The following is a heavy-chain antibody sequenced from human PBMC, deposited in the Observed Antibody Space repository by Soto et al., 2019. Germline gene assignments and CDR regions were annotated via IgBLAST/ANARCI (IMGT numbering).Heavy chain of an antibody. J-gene: IGHJ4*02. CDR1: GGSISSYF. CDR2: IYYTGST. D-gene: IGHD2-21*02. Sequence: SETLSLTCTVSGGSISSYFWSWIRQPPGRGLEWIRYIYYTGSTNYNPSIKSRVNISVDTSKNQLSLQLSSVTAADTSVYYCARDRVPYCGGDCYVFDYWGQGTRVTVS. CDR3: ARDRVPYCGGDCYVFDY. V-gene: IGHV4-59*12.